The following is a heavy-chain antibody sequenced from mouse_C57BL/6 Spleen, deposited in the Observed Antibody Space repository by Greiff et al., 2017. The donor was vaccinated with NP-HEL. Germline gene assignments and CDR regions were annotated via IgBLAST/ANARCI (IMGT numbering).Heavy chain of an antibody. J-gene: IGHJ2*01. D-gene: IGHD1-1*02. V-gene: IGHV1-82*01. Sequence: QVQLQRSGPELVKPGASVKISCKASGYAFSSSWMNWVKQRPGKGLEWIGRIYPGDGDTNYNGKFKGKATLTADKSSSTAYMQLSSLTSEDSAVYFCARQGGGYYFDYWGQGTTLTVSS. CDR3: ARQGGGYYFDY. CDR2: IYPGDGDT. CDR1: GYAFSSSW.